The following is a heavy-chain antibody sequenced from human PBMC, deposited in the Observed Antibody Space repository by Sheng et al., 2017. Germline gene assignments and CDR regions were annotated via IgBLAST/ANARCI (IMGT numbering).Heavy chain of an antibody. CDR3: TGTTGDTEWLRPYDFDY. V-gene: IGHV3-15*01. CDR2: IKSKTDGGTT. Sequence: EVQLVESGGGLVKPGGSLRLSCAASGFTFSNAWMSWVRQAPGKGLEWVGRIKSKTDGGTTDYAAPVKGRFTISRDDSKNTLYLQMNSLKTEDTAVYYCTGTTGDTEWLRPYDFDYWGQGTLVTVSS. CDR1: GFTFSNAW. J-gene: IGHJ4*02. D-gene: IGHD5-12*01.